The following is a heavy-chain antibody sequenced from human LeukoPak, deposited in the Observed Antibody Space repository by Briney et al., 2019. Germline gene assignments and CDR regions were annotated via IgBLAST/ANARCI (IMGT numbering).Heavy chain of an antibody. CDR3: ARPPAQYSGYDWVAFDI. Sequence: ASVKVSCKASGGTFSSYAISWVRQAPGQGLEWMGGIIPIFGTANYAQKFQGRVTITADKSTSTAYMELSSLRSEDTAVYYCARPPAQYSGYDWVAFDIWGQGTMVTVSS. CDR1: GGTFSSYA. D-gene: IGHD5-12*01. CDR2: IIPIFGTA. J-gene: IGHJ3*02. V-gene: IGHV1-69*06.